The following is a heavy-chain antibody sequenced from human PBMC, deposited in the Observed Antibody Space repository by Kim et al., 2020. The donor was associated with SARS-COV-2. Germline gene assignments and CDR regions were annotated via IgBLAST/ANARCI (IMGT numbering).Heavy chain of an antibody. Sequence: GTEKPYVDSVKGRFTISRDNAKNSLYLQMNSLRAEDTAVYYCATSRTFDYWGQGTLVTVSS. J-gene: IGHJ4*02. CDR2: GTEK. CDR3: ATSRTFDY. V-gene: IGHV3-7*01.